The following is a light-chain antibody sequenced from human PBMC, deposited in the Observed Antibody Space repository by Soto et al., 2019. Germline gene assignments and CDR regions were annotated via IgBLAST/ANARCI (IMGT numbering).Light chain of an antibody. J-gene: IGKJ3*01. CDR1: QDISDY. Sequence: DIQMTQSPSSLSASVGDRVTITCQASQDISDYLNWYHQKPGKAPKFLIYDASYLETGVPSRFSGSGSGTDFTFTSSSLQPEDIGTYYCQQYQSLPFTFGPGTTVDIK. CDR2: DAS. CDR3: QQYQSLPFT. V-gene: IGKV1-33*01.